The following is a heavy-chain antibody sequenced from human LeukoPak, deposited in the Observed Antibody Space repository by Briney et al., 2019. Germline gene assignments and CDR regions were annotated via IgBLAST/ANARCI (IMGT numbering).Heavy chain of an antibody. CDR3: ARDKGGFLYFGEYDP. CDR2: IYTSGST. CDR1: GASISSGSNH. J-gene: IGHJ5*02. V-gene: IGHV4-61*02. Sequence: PSETLSLTCTVSGASISSGSNHWSWIRQSAGKGLEWIGRIYTSGSTNYNPSLKSRVSISVDMSKNQFSLKLSSVTAADTAVYYCARDKGGFLYFGEYDPWGQGTLVTVSS. D-gene: IGHD3-10*01.